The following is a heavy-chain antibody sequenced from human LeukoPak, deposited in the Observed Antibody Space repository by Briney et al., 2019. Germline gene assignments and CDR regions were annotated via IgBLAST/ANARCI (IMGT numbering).Heavy chain of an antibody. CDR3: ARRWYHTYCDY. J-gene: IGHJ4*02. Sequence: PSETLSLTCTVSGGSVSSGSYYWIWVRQPPGKGLEWIGCISYSGSTYYNPSLKSRVTVSADTSKNQFFLKLTSVTAADTAVYYCARRWYHTYCDYWGQGSLVTVPS. V-gene: IGHV4-61*01. CDR1: GGSVSSGSYY. D-gene: IGHD2-15*01. CDR2: ISYSGST.